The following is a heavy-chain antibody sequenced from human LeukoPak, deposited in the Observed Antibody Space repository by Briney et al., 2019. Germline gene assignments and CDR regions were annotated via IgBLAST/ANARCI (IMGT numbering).Heavy chain of an antibody. J-gene: IGHJ4*02. D-gene: IGHD6-19*01. CDR1: GYTFTSCD. V-gene: IGHV1-8*01. CDR2: MSPNSGNT. CDR3: TRGSSGRRDN. Sequence: ASVKVSCKASGYTFTSCDINWVRQATGQGLEWMGWMSPNSGNTGYGQSFQGRITMTRGISIGTAYMELSNLTSEDTAIYYCTRGSSGRRDNWGQGTQVTVSA.